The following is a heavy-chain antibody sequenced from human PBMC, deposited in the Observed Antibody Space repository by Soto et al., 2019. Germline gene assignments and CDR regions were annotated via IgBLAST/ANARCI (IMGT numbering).Heavy chain of an antibody. CDR1: GYTFTSYG. D-gene: IGHD3-3*01. Sequence: QVQLVQSGAEVKKPGASVKVSCKASGYTFTSYGITWVRQAPGQGLEWMGWISGYNGITNYAQKLQGRVTMTTDTSTSTAYMELRSLRSDDTAVYYCARDPTIFGVVQNYGMDVWGQGNTVTVSS. CDR2: ISGYNGIT. V-gene: IGHV1-18*01. CDR3: ARDPTIFGVVQNYGMDV. J-gene: IGHJ6*02.